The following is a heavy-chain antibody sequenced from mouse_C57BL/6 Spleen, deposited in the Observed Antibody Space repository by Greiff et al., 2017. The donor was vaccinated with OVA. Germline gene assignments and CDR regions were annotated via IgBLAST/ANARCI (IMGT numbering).Heavy chain of an antibody. CDR3: ARSRGIYDGYFPFAY. CDR1: GYTFTDYN. Sequence: VQLQQSGPELVKPGASVKIPCKASGYTFTDYNMDWVKQSHGKSLEWIGDINPNNGGTIYNQKFKGKATLTVDKSSSTAYMELRSLTSEDTAVYYCARSRGIYDGYFPFAYWGQGTLVTVSA. V-gene: IGHV1-18*01. J-gene: IGHJ3*01. CDR2: INPNNGGT. D-gene: IGHD2-3*01.